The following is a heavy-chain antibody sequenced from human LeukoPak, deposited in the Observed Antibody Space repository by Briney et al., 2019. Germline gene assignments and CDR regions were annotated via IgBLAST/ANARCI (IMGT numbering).Heavy chain of an antibody. J-gene: IGHJ4*02. CDR2: IYASGST. D-gene: IGHD2-8*01. V-gene: IGHV4-61*02. Sequence: SETLSLTCTVSGGSFSSASYYWSWIRQPAGKGLQWIGRIYASGSTNYNPSLKSRVTMSVDTSKNQFSLKLSSVTAADTAVYYCARVNLLGYCTNDVCPGGGLPFDYWGQGTLVTVSS. CDR3: ARVNLLGYCTNDVCPGGGLPFDY. CDR1: GGSFSSASYY.